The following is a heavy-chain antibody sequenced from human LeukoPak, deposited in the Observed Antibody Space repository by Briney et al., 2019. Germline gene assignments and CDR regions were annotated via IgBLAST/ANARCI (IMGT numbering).Heavy chain of an antibody. D-gene: IGHD5-24*01. J-gene: IGHJ6*02. Sequence: GGSLRLSCAASGFTFSSYAMSWVRQAPGKGLEWVSGISGSGGSTYYPGSVKGRFTISRENAKNSLYLQMNSLRAGDTAVYYCARGETDGYNFVGPMDVWGQGTTVTVSS. CDR2: ISGSGGST. V-gene: IGHV3-23*01. CDR1: GFTFSSYA. CDR3: ARGETDGYNFVGPMDV.